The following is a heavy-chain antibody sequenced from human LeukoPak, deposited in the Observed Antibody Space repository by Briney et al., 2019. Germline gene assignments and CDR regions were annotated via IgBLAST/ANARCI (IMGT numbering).Heavy chain of an antibody. D-gene: IGHD5-12*01. CDR3: ARDNSVGDSAWWFDP. Sequence: GGSLRLSCAASGFTFSSYAMHWVRQAPGKGLEYVSAISSNGGGTYYANSVKGRFTISRDNSKNTLYLQMGSLRAEDMAVYYCARDNSVGDSAWWFDPWGQGTLVTVSS. CDR2: ISSNGGGT. V-gene: IGHV3-64*01. J-gene: IGHJ5*02. CDR1: GFTFSSYA.